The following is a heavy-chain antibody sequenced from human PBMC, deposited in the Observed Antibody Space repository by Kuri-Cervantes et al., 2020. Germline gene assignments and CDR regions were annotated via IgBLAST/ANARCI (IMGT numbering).Heavy chain of an antibody. CDR1: GFTFSSYE. D-gene: IGHD1-26*01. CDR2: INNNGGTI. J-gene: IGHJ2*01. V-gene: IGHV3-48*03. CDR3: AKPLVGATKPNWYFDL. Sequence: GGSLRLSCAASGFTFSSYEMTWVRQAPGKGLEWVSGINNNGGTIYYADSVKGRFTISRDNAKSSLYLQMNSLRAEDTAVYYCAKPLVGATKPNWYFDLWGRGTLVTVSS.